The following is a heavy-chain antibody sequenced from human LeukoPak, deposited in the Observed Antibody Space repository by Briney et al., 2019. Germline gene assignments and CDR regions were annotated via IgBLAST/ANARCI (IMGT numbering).Heavy chain of an antibody. V-gene: IGHV4-34*01. CDR3: ARGPVQLEHFDY. CDR2: INHSGST. J-gene: IGHJ4*02. D-gene: IGHD1-1*01. CDR1: GGSFSGYY. Sequence: PSETLSLTCAVYGGSFSGYYWSWIRQPPGKGLEWIGEINHSGSTNYNPSLKSRVTISVDTSKNQFSLKLSSVTAADTAVYYCARGPVQLEHFDYWGQGTLVTVSS.